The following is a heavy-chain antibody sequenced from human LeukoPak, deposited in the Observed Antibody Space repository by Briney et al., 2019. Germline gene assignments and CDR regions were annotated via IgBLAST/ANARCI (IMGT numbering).Heavy chain of an antibody. V-gene: IGHV3-30-3*01. CDR2: ISYDGSNT. CDR1: GFIFSTYA. J-gene: IGHJ4*02. D-gene: IGHD6-19*01. CDR3: ARVHSTGWYSLEY. Sequence: GRSLRLSCAASGFIFSTYAMYWVRQAPGKGLEWVATISYDGSNTYYADSVKSRFTISRDNSKNTLNLQMNGLRPEDTAVYYRARVHSTGWYSLEYWGQGTLVTVSS.